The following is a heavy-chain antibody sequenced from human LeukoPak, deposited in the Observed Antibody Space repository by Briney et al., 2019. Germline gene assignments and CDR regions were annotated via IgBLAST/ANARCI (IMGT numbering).Heavy chain of an antibody. J-gene: IGHJ5*02. Sequence: GGPLRLSCAASGFTFSSYAMQWVRQAPGKGLVWVSRVSGDGSSTTYADSVKGRFTISRDNAKNTVYLQMNSLRAEDTAVYYCTRGGPGGNWFDPWGQGTLVTVSS. D-gene: IGHD2-2*01. CDR1: GFTFSSYA. V-gene: IGHV3-74*01. CDR3: TRGGPGGNWFDP. CDR2: VSGDGSST.